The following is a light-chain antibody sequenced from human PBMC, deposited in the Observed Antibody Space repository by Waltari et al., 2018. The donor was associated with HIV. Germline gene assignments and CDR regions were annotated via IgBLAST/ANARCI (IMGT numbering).Light chain of an antibody. CDR1: QNVDNW. Sequence: DIQMTQSPSNLSVSVGDRVIITCRSSQNVDNWLDWYQQRPGSAPKVLIYTTSTLQTGVPSRFSGSGSGTEFSLTISSLQPDDFATYYCQQYKSFSLTFGQGTRLEIK. J-gene: IGKJ5*01. CDR3: QQYKSFSLT. CDR2: TTS. V-gene: IGKV1-5*03.